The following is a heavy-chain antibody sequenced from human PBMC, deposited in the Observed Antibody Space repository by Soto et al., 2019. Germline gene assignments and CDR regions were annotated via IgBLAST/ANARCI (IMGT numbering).Heavy chain of an antibody. J-gene: IGHJ5*02. CDR3: ARALVVPAANWFDP. V-gene: IGHV4-59*01. Sequence: SETLSLTCTVSGGSMSSYYWSWIRQPPGKGPEWIGYIYYSGSTNYNPSLKSRVTISVDTSKNQFSLKLSSVTAADTAVYYCARALVVPAANWFDPWGQGTLVTVSS. CDR1: GGSMSSYY. CDR2: IYYSGST. D-gene: IGHD2-2*01.